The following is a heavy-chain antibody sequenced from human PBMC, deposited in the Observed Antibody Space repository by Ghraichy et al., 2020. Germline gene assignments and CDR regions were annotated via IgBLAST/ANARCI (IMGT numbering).Heavy chain of an antibody. CDR3: AATGVDH. J-gene: IGHJ4*01. V-gene: IGHV3-21*06. CDR2: ISSTGVNK. D-gene: IGHD1-1*01. Sequence: GESLNNSCEASGFTLANFNFNWIRQAPGKGLEWVSSISSTGVNKFYADSVKGRFIISRDNVNNTLYLQMYSLRAEDTAVYYCAATGVDHWCHATLVTVS. CDR1: GFTLANFN.